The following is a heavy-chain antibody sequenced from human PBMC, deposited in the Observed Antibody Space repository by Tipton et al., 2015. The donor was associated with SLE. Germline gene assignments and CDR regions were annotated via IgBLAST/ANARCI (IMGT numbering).Heavy chain of an antibody. CDR3: ASTGGDSSSWYGKYFQH. D-gene: IGHD6-13*01. Sequence: QLVQSGPEVKEPGSSVKVSCTATGGTFSSYTITWVRQAPGQGLEWMGRIIPIPDIANYAQKFQGRVTITADKSTSTAYMELSSLSSEDTAVYYCASTGGDSSSWYGKYFQHWGQGTLVTVSS. CDR1: GGTFSSYT. V-gene: IGHV1-69*09. J-gene: IGHJ1*01. CDR2: IIPIPDIA.